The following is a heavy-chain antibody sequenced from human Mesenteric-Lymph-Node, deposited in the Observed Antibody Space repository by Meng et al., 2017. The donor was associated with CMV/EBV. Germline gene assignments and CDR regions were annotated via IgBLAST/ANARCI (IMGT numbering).Heavy chain of an antibody. V-gene: IGHV1-18*01. J-gene: IGHJ4*02. D-gene: IGHD2-15*01. CDR3: AREGGEGGYFDY. Sequence: ASVKVSCKAAGYSFTAYAIRWVRQSPGQGPEWMGWTSPNDDNAQYAQKFQGRVTMTTDTSTSTAYMELRSLRSDDTALYYCAREGGEGGYFDYWGQGTLVTVSS. CDR2: TSPNDDNA. CDR1: GYSFTAYA.